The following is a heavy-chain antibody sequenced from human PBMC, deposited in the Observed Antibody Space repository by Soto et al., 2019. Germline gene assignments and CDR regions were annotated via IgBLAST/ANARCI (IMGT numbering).Heavy chain of an antibody. CDR1: GFAVSNNY. CDR3: ATYSSLDY. D-gene: IGHD6-13*01. V-gene: IGHV3-53*02. CDR2: IYSGGST. J-gene: IGHJ4*02. Sequence: EVQLVETGGGLIQPGGSLRLSCAASGFAVSNNYMSWVRQAPGKGLEWVSLIYSGGSTYYADSVKGRFTISRDNSKNTLYLQMNSLRAEDTAVYYCATYSSLDYWGQGTLVTVSS.